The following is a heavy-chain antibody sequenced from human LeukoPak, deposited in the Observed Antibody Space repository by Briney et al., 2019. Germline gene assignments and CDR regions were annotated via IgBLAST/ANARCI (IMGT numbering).Heavy chain of an antibody. Sequence: SVKVSCKASGGTFSSYAISWVRQAPGQGLEWMGGIIPIFGTANYAQKFQGRVTITADESTSTAYMELSSLRSEDTAVYYCARDRGITIFGMVPDAFDIWGQGTMVTVSS. CDR3: ARDRGITIFGMVPDAFDI. V-gene: IGHV1-69*13. CDR2: IIPIFGTA. J-gene: IGHJ3*02. D-gene: IGHD3-3*01. CDR1: GGTFSSYA.